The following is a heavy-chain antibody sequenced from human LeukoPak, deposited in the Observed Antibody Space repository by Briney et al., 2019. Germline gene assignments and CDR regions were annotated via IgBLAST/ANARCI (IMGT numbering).Heavy chain of an antibody. J-gene: IGHJ4*02. D-gene: IGHD3-22*01. Sequence: SVKVSCKASGGTFSSYAISWVRQAPGQGLEWMGGIIPIFGTANYAQKFQGRVTITADESTSTAYMKLSSLRSEDTAVYYCARGAYYYDSSGYYSFDYWGQGTLVTVSS. CDR2: IIPIFGTA. CDR1: GGTFSSYA. CDR3: ARGAYYYDSSGYYSFDY. V-gene: IGHV1-69*13.